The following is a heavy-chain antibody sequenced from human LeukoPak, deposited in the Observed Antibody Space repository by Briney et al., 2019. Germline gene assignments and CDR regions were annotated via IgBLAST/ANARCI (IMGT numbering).Heavy chain of an antibody. D-gene: IGHD3-10*01. Sequence: SQTLSLTCAISGDSVSSNSAAWHWIRQSPSRGLEWLGRTYYRSKWYNDYAVSVKSRITINPDTSKNQFSLQLNSVTPEDTAVYYCARGYQWGSGSYYSNWFDPWGQGTLVTVSS. J-gene: IGHJ5*02. CDR3: ARGYQWGSGSYYSNWFDP. CDR2: TYYRSKWYN. CDR1: GDSVSSNSAA. V-gene: IGHV6-1*01.